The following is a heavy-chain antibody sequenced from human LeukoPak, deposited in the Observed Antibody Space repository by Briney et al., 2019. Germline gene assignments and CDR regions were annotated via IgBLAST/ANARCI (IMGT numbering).Heavy chain of an antibody. CDR2: INHSGSA. D-gene: IGHD1-26*01. V-gene: IGHV4-34*01. Sequence: SETLSLTCTVSGDSIRGYYWSWIRQSPGRGLQWIGEINHSGSANYNPSLKSRVTISLGTSRNQFSLRLTSLTAADTAVYYCARGRPEVGATAYYWYFDLWGRGTLVTVSS. CDR3: ARGRPEVGATAYYWYFDL. CDR1: GDSIRGYY. J-gene: IGHJ2*01.